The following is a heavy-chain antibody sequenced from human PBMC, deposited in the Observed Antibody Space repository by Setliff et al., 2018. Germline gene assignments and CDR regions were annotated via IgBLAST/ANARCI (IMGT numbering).Heavy chain of an antibody. CDR2: IYYTGST. CDR3: ARGRNIAARLLDS. D-gene: IGHD6-6*01. J-gene: IGHJ4*02. V-gene: IGHV4-30-4*08. CDR1: GGSINSGDYF. Sequence: PSETLSLTCTVSGGSINSGDYFWSWFRQLPGKGLEWIGYIYYTGSTNYNPSLKSRVTISIDTSKDQFSLKLISMTAADTAVYYCARGRNIAARLLDSWGQGTLVTVSS.